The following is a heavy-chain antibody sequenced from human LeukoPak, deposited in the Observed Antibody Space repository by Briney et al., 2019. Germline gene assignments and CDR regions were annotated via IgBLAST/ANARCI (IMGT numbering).Heavy chain of an antibody. V-gene: IGHV3-23*01. D-gene: IGHD4-17*01. J-gene: IGHJ4*02. CDR3: ATPPTVTRNY. CDR2: ISGSGGST. Sequence: GGSLRLSCAASGFPFSTFAMSWVRQAPGKGLEWVSAISGSGGSTYYADSVKGRFTISRDNSKNTLYLQMNSLRAEDTAVYYCATPPTVTRNYWGQGTLVTVSS. CDR1: GFPFSTFA.